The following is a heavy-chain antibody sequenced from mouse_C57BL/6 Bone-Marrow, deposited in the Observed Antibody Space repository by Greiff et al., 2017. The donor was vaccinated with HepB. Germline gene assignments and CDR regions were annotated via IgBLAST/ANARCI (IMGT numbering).Heavy chain of an antibody. V-gene: IGHV1-69*01. Sequence: QVQLQQSGAELVMPGASVKLSCKASGYTFTSYWMHWVKQRPGQGLEWIGEIDPSDSYTNYNQKFKGKSTLTVDKSSSTAYMQLSSLTSEDSAVYYCARTDGLWYFDVWGTGTTVTVSS. CDR3: ARTDGLWYFDV. D-gene: IGHD2-3*01. J-gene: IGHJ1*03. CDR1: GYTFTSYW. CDR2: IDPSDSYT.